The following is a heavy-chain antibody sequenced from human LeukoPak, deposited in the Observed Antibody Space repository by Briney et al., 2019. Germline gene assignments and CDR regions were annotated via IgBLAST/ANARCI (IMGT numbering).Heavy chain of an antibody. V-gene: IGHV3-64*01. J-gene: IGHJ4*02. Sequence: GGSLRLSCAASGFSFTSYAMHWVRQAPGKGLEYVSEISDNGGTTYYANSVKGRSTISRDNSKNTLYLQMGSLRPEDMAVYYCARRPGTSQFDYWGQGTLVTVSS. D-gene: IGHD1-1*01. CDR3: ARRPGTSQFDY. CDR2: ISDNGGTT. CDR1: GFSFTSYA.